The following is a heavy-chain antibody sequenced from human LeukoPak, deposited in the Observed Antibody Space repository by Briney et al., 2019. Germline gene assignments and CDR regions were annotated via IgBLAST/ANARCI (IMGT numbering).Heavy chain of an antibody. CDR2: IYYSGST. CDR3: ARLPDWYFDY. Sequence: SETLSLTCTVSGGSISSYYRSWIRQPPGKGLEWIGYIYYSGSTNYNPSLKSRVTISVDTSKNQFSLKLSSVTAADTAVYYCARLPDWYFDYWGQGTLVTVSS. D-gene: IGHD2-21*01. V-gene: IGHV4-59*08. J-gene: IGHJ4*02. CDR1: GGSISSYY.